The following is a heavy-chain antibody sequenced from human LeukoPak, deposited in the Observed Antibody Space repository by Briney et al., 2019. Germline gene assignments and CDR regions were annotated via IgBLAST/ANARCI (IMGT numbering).Heavy chain of an antibody. J-gene: IGHJ4*02. Sequence: GGSLRLSCAAPGFTFSDYYMSWIRQAPGKGLEWVSYISSSGSTIYYADSVKGRFTISRDNAKNSLYLQMNSLRAEDTAVYYCATPLLWFGETSANDYWGQGTLVTVSS. CDR1: GFTFSDYY. CDR2: ISSSGSTI. CDR3: ATPLLWFGETSANDY. D-gene: IGHD3-10*01. V-gene: IGHV3-11*04.